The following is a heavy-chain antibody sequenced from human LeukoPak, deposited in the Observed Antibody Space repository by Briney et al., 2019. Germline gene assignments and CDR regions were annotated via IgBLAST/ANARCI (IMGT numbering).Heavy chain of an antibody. Sequence: SETLSLTCAVFGGSFDGYYWSWIRQPPGKGLEWIGEINHSGSTNYNPSLKSRVTISVDTSKNQFSLKLSSVTAADTAVYYCARHGSYYLPWFNYWGQGTLVTVSS. V-gene: IGHV4-34*01. J-gene: IGHJ4*02. CDR2: INHSGST. CDR3: ARHGSYYLPWFNY. CDR1: GGSFDGYY. D-gene: IGHD1-26*01.